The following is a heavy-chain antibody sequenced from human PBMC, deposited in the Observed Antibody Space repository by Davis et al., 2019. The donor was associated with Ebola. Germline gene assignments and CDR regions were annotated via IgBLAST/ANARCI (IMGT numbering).Heavy chain of an antibody. CDR2: IYHGGIT. J-gene: IGHJ4*02. CDR3: ARLSSTGHLDY. V-gene: IGHV4-4*02. Sequence: SETLSLTCAVSGDSVSSRNWWSWVRQPPGKGLEWIGEIYHGGITNYNPSLKSRVTISVDMSKNQFSLRLTSVTAADTAVYYCARLSSTGHLDYWGQGTLVTVSS. CDR1: GDSVSSRNW. D-gene: IGHD6-19*01.